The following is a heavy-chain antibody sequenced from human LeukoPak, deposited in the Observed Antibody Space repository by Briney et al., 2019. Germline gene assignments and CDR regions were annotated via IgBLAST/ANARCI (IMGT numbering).Heavy chain of an antibody. V-gene: IGHV4-39*01. CDR2: IDYSGST. J-gene: IGHJ4*02. Sequence: SETLSLTCSVSGGSISSSSYYWGWIRQPPGKGLELIGSIDYSGSTYYNPSLKSRVTISVDTSKNQFSLKLSSVPAADAAVYYCASFSAGLGWGQGTLVTVSS. CDR1: GGSISSSSYY. CDR3: ASFSAGLG. D-gene: IGHD3-16*01.